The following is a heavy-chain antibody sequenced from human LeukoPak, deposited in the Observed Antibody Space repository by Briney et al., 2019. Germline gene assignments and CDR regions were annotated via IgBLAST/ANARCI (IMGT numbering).Heavy chain of an antibody. CDR2: INTDGSTI. Sequence: PGGSLRLSCAASGFTFSVYWLHWVRQAPGKGLVWVSRINTDGSTINYAGSVKGRFTISRDDAKNTLYLQMNDLRAEDTAVYYCARAGSFRFDYWGQGTLVTVSS. CDR1: GFTFSVYW. V-gene: IGHV3-74*01. J-gene: IGHJ4*02. D-gene: IGHD3-10*01. CDR3: ARAGSFRFDY.